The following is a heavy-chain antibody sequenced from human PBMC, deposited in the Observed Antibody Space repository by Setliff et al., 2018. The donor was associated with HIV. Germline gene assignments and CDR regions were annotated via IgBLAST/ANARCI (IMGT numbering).Heavy chain of an antibody. CDR2: INTNTGYP. V-gene: IGHV7-4-1*02. J-gene: IGHJ5*02. CDR3: ARVRTSYNFWVGDVFDP. D-gene: IGHD1-1*01. Sequence: ASVKVSCKASGYIFTNYGISWVRQAPGQGLEWMGWINTNTGYPTYAQAFRGRFVFSLDTSVSTAYLEISSLEAEDTAVYFCARVRTSYNFWVGDVFDPWGQGTLVT. CDR1: GYIFTNYG.